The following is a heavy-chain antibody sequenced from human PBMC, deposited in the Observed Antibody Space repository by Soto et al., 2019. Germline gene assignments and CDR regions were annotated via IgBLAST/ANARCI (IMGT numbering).Heavy chain of an antibody. V-gene: IGHV2-5*02. Sequence: QIILKESGPTLVKPTQTLTLTCTFSGFSLSTHGVGVGWIRQPPGKALEWLALIYWDDDKRYSPTLNSRLTISIDTSKNQVVLKLTRMDPVETGTYYCAHSPHDTCAYPHWGQGTLVTVSS. D-gene: IGHD3-16*01. CDR2: IYWDDDK. J-gene: IGHJ4*02. CDR1: GFSLSTHGVG. CDR3: AHSPHDTCAYPH.